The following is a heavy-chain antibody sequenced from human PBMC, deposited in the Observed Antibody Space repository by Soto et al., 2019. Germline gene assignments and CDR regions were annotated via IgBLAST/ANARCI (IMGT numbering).Heavy chain of an antibody. V-gene: IGHV3-15*01. CDR2: IKTKIDGGTT. CDR1: GFIFRNDW. CDR3: XXXXXXNGRGH. Sequence: EVQLVESGGGSATPGGSLRLSCAASGFIFRNDWMNWVRQAPGKGLEWVARIKTKIDGGTTDYAAPVKGRFFISRDDSQNTLFLQXNXLQTXXTAXYXXXXXXXXNGRGHWGQGTLVTVAP. J-gene: IGHJ4*02. D-gene: IGHD2-8*01.